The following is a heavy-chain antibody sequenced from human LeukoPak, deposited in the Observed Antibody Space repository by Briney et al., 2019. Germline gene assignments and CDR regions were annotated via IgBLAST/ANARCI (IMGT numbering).Heavy chain of an antibody. D-gene: IGHD2-2*01. CDR2: MNPNSGNT. V-gene: IGHV1-8*01. CDR1: GYTFTSYD. CDR3: ARGRCSSTSCRGWFDP. Sequence: ASVKVSCKASGYTFTSYDINWVRQANGQGLEWMGWMNPNSGNTGYAQKFQGRVTMTRNTSISTAYMELSSLRSEDTAVYYCARGRCSSTSCRGWFDPWGQGTLVTVSS. J-gene: IGHJ5*02.